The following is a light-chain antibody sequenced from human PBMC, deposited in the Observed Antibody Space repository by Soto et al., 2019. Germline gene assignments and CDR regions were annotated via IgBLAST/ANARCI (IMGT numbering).Light chain of an antibody. J-gene: IGLJ2*01. CDR3: GAWDDSLSAV. Sequence: QSVLTQPPSVSAAPGQKVTISCSGSKSNIGNNYVSWYQQLPGTAPKLLIYDNSKRPTGIPDRFSGSKSGTSATLGITGLRTGDEADYYCGAWDDSLSAVFGGGTKLTVL. CDR1: KSNIGNNY. V-gene: IGLV1-51*01. CDR2: DNS.